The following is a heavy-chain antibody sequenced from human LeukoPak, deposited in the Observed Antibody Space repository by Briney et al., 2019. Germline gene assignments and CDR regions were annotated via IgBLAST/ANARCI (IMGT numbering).Heavy chain of an antibody. CDR1: GGSITSGGYY. CDR2: INHSGRT. D-gene: IGHD5-12*01. Sequence: SETLSLTCSVSGGSITSGGYYWSWIRQPPGKGLEWIGYINHSGRTYYNPSLKSRVTISVDRSKNQFSLKLSSVTAADTAVYYCARGSGYVYYWGQGTLVTVSS. V-gene: IGHV4-30-2*01. J-gene: IGHJ4*02. CDR3: ARGSGYVYY.